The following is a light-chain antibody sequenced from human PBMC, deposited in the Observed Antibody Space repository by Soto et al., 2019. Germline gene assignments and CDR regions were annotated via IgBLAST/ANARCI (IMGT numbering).Light chain of an antibody. V-gene: IGLV2-14*01. CDR3: SSYSISTAYL. Sequence: QSVLTQPASVSGSPGQSITISCTGTSSDVGGYDYVSWYQLHPGKAPKLMVFEVSNRPSGVSYRFSGSKSGNTAPLNISGLQAEDEADYFCSSYSISTAYLFGTGTKVTVL. CDR1: SSDVGGYDY. CDR2: EVS. J-gene: IGLJ1*01.